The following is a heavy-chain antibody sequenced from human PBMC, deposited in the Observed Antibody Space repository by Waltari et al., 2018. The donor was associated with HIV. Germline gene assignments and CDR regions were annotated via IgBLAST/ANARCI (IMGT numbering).Heavy chain of an antibody. CDR1: GFTFSSYG. Sequence: ASGFTFSSYGMHWVRQAPGKGLEWVAVISYDGSNKYYADSVKGRFTISRDNSKNTLYLQMNSLRAEDTAVYYCAKPAAMASYGMDVWGQGTTVTVSS. CDR2: ISYDGSNK. J-gene: IGHJ6*02. V-gene: IGHV3-30*18. CDR3: AKPAAMASYGMDV. D-gene: IGHD5-18*01.